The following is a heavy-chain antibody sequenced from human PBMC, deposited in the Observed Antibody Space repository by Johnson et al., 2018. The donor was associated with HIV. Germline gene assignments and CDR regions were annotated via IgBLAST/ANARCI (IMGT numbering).Heavy chain of an antibody. J-gene: IGHJ3*02. CDR1: GFTFSSYV. CDR3: AKDLSSSDLFDAFDI. V-gene: IGHV3-30*18. CDR2: ISYDGSNN. D-gene: IGHD6-6*01. Sequence: QVQLVESGGGVVQPGRSLRLSCAASGFTFSSYVMHWVRQAPGKGLEWVAVISYDGSNNYYADSVKGRFTISRDNSKKTLYLQMNSLRAEDTAVYYCAKDLSSSDLFDAFDIWGQGTMVTVSS.